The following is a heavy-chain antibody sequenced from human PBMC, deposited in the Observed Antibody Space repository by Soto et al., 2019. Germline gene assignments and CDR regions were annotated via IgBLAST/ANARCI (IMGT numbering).Heavy chain of an antibody. J-gene: IGHJ4*02. Sequence: GGSLRLSCAASGFTFSSYGMHWVRQAPGKGLEWVAVISYDGSNKYYADSVKGRFTISRDNSKNTLYLQMNSLRAEDTAVYYCAKADRSGYPCDYWGQNTLVTVSS. V-gene: IGHV3-30*18. D-gene: IGHD3-22*01. CDR2: ISYDGSNK. CDR3: AKADRSGYPCDY. CDR1: GFTFSSYG.